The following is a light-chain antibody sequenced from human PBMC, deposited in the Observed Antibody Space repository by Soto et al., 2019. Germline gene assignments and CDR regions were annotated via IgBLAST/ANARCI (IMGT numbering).Light chain of an antibody. CDR3: QQYNNWPPGK. CDR2: SAS. Sequence: IVRPQYPSTLSVSPGERSSLSCVSSQSVSSNLAWYQQKPGQAPRLLIYSASTRATDIPARFSGSGSGTEFTLTISSLQSEDFAVYYCQQYNNWPPGKFGQRTKVDI. CDR1: QSVSSN. V-gene: IGKV3-15*01. J-gene: IGKJ1*01.